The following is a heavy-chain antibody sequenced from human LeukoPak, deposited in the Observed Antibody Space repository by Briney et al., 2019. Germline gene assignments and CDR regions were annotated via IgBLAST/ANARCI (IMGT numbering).Heavy chain of an antibody. CDR1: GFTVSSNY. V-gene: IGHV3-53*01. Sequence: GGSLRLSCAASGFTVSSNYMSWVRQAPGKGLEWVSLIYSGYITYYADSVKGRFTISRDNSKNTLYLQMNSLRAEDTAVYYCAKDTDYGGNSKLFDYWGQGTLVTVSS. CDR2: IYSGYIT. J-gene: IGHJ4*02. CDR3: AKDTDYGGNSKLFDY. D-gene: IGHD4-23*01.